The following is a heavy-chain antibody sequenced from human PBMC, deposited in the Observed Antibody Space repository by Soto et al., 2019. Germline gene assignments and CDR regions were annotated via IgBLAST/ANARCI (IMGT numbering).Heavy chain of an antibody. CDR3: ARGTYYYDSSGEPGSLNFDY. CDR2: ISAYNGNT. CDR1: GYAIAKFW. Sequence: SGKVAGRASGYAIAKFWSSAVRLTPRQGLEWMGWISAYNGNTNYAQKLQGRVTMTTDTSTSTAYMELRSLRSDDTAVYYCARGTYYYDSSGEPGSLNFDYWGQGTLVTVSS. D-gene: IGHD3-22*01. V-gene: IGHV1-18*04. J-gene: IGHJ4*02.